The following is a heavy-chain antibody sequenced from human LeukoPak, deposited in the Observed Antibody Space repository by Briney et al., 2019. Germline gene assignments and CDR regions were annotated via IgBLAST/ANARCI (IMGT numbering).Heavy chain of an antibody. CDR2: IQFDESQK. CDR3: TKEGLGLVSSWSAWFDP. CDR1: GFTFNKYG. Sequence: GGSLRLSCAGLGFTFNKYGMHWVRQAPGKGLDWVAFIQFDESQKYYADSVRGRFTISRDNSKNTLYLQMNSLRAEDTAVYYCTKEGLGLVSSWSAWFDPWGQGTLVTVSS. J-gene: IGHJ5*02. D-gene: IGHD3-10*01. V-gene: IGHV3-30*02.